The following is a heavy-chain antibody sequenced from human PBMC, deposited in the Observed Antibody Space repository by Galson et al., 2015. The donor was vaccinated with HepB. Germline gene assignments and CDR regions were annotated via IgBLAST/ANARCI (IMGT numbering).Heavy chain of an antibody. CDR1: GFTLSSYW. J-gene: IGHJ3*02. V-gene: IGHV3-74*01. CDR3: AREGGSGALDI. D-gene: IGHD3-10*01. Sequence: SLRLSCAASGFTLSSYWMHWVRQAPGKGLVWVSRLHSDGTGTTYGDSVKGRFTISRDNAKNTLYVQMNSLRAEDTAVYYYAREGGSGALDIWGQGTMVTVSS. CDR2: LHSDGTGT.